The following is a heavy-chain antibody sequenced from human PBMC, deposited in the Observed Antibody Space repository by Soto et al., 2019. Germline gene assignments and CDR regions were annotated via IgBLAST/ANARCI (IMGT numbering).Heavy chain of an antibody. V-gene: IGHV4-34*01. D-gene: IGHD2-8*02. Sequence: QVQLQQWGAGLLKPSETLSLTCAVYGGSFSGYSWTWIRQPPGTGLEWIGEINHSGSTNYNPSLKSRVTISVSTSKNQFSLKLTSGTAADTAVYYWAREKITGLFDYWGQGTPVTVSS. CDR1: GGSFSGYS. CDR2: INHSGST. CDR3: AREKITGLFDY. J-gene: IGHJ4*02.